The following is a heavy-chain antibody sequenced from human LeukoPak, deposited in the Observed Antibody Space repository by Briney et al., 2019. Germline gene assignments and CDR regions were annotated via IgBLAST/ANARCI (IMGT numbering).Heavy chain of an antibody. CDR2: IYYSGST. CDR3: ARDFSDYGDYADAFDI. V-gene: IGHV4-59*01. Sequence: KPSETLSLTCTVSGGAISNYCWSWIRQPPGKGLEWIGYIYYSGSTNYNPSLKSRVTISVDTSKNQFSLKLSSVTAADTAVYYCARDFSDYGDYADAFDIWGQGTMVTVSS. J-gene: IGHJ3*02. CDR1: GGAISNYC. D-gene: IGHD4-17*01.